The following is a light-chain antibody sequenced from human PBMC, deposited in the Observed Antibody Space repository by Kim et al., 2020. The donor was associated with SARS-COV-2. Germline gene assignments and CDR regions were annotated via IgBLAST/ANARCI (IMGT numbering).Light chain of an antibody. J-gene: IGKJ1*01. V-gene: IGKV3-20*01. CDR3: QHYGDAPWT. CDR1: QHLYSNS. Sequence: SPGERPTLSCRASQHLYSNSLAWYQHKPGQSPRLLIYGASSRATGIPDRFSGSGSGTDFTLTISRLEPEDFAVYYCQHYGDAPWTFGQGTKVDIK. CDR2: GAS.